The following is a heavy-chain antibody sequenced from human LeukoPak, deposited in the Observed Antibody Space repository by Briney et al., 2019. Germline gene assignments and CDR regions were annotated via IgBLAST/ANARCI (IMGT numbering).Heavy chain of an antibody. CDR3: ARVDVAARLDAFDI. J-gene: IGHJ3*02. CDR1: GYTFTGFY. Sequence: ASVRVSCKASGYTFTGFYMHWVRQAPGQGLEWMGWINPNSGGTIFAQKFQGRVTMTRDTSISTAYMELTRLTSDDTAVYYCARVDVAARLDAFDIWGQGTMVTVSS. V-gene: IGHV1-2*02. D-gene: IGHD6-6*01. CDR2: INPNSGGT.